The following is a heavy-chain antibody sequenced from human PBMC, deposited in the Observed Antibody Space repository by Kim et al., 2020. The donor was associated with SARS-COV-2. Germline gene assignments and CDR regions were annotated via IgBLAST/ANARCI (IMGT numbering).Heavy chain of an antibody. V-gene: IGHV3-33*06. J-gene: IGHJ4*02. CDR2: SNK. D-gene: IGHD1-26*01. CDR3: EKETIVHLDY. Sequence: SNKTNADSVRGRFTVSRDNSMNTLYLQMNSLRTEDTALYYCEKETIVHLDYWGQGTLVTVSS.